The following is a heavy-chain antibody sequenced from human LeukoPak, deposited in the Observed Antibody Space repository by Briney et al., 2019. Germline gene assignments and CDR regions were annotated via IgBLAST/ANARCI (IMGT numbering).Heavy chain of an antibody. Sequence: ASVKVSYKASGGSFSSYAISWVRRAPGQGLEWTGVIIPIFGTANYAQKFQGRVTITTDESTSTAYMELSSLRSEDTAVYYCARDPGDIVVVPAALPGGSAVVPDDAFDMWGQGTMVTVSS. J-gene: IGHJ3*02. CDR3: ARDPGDIVVVPAALPGGSAVVPDDAFDM. V-gene: IGHV1-69*05. CDR2: IIPIFGTA. D-gene: IGHD2-2*01. CDR1: GGSFSSYA.